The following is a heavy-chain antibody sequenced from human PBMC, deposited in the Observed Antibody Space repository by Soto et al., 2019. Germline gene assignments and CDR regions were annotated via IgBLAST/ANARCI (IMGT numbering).Heavy chain of an antibody. CDR2: TYYRSKWYN. CDR1: GDSVSSNSAA. D-gene: IGHD3-22*01. CDR3: ARAAKKKTYYYDSSGLGHLDY. Sequence: SQTLSLTCAISGDSVSSNSAAWNWIRQSPSRGLEWLGRTYYRSKWYNDYAVSVKSRITINPDTSKNQFSLQLNSVTPEDTAVYYCARAAKKKTYYYDSSGLGHLDYWGQGTLVTV. J-gene: IGHJ4*02. V-gene: IGHV6-1*01.